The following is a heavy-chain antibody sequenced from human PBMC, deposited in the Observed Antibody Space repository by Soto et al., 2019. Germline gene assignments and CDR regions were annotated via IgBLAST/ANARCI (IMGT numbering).Heavy chain of an antibody. V-gene: IGHV4-31*03. J-gene: IGHJ6*02. CDR1: GGSISSGGYY. CDR3: ARDYVVVTALEYYYYYGMDV. D-gene: IGHD2-21*02. CDR2: IYYSGST. Sequence: QVQLQESGPGLVKPSQTLSLTCTVSGGSISSGGYYWTWIRQHPGKGLEWIGYIYYSGSTYYNPSLERRVTISVDTSKNHFSLRLSSVTAADTAVYYCARDYVVVTALEYYYYYGMDVWGQGTTVTVSS.